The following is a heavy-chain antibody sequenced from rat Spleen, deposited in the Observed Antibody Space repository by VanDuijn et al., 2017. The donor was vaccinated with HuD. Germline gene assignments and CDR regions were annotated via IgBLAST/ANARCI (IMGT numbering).Heavy chain of an antibody. CDR2: ISYEGSST. CDR3: ARDTNYFDY. J-gene: IGHJ2*01. D-gene: IGHD2-1*01. Sequence: EVQLLESGGGLVQPGRSMKLSCEASGFSFSDYGMAWVRQAPKKGLEWVASISYEGSSTYYGDSVKGRFTISRDNAKSTLYLQMNSLRSEDTATYYCARDTNYFDYWGHGVMVTVSS. V-gene: IGHV5-22*01. CDR1: GFSFSDYG.